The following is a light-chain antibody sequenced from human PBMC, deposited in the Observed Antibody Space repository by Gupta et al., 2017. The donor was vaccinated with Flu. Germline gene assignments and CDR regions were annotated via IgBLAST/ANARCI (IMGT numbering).Light chain of an antibody. CDR2: ADS. J-gene: IGLJ2*01. CDR3: QVWYSSSNHVV. CDR1: KIRMKR. V-gene: IGLV3-21*02. Sequence: YVLHQPPSVSVAPGQTARLTCAANKIRMKRLNWFQQRPGRAPMLVLYADSRRPSGIPERFSGSNTENTATLTISRVEAGDEADYYCQVWYSSSNHVVFGGGTKLTVL.